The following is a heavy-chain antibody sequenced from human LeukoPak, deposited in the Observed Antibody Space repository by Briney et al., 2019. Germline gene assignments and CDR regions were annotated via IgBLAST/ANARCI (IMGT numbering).Heavy chain of an antibody. Sequence: ASLKVSCKASGYTFTGYYMHWVRQAPGQGLEWMGWINPNSGGTNYAQKFQGRVTMTRDTSISTAYMELSRLRSDDTAVYYCARVYDSSGYFDYWGQGTLVTVSS. J-gene: IGHJ4*02. CDR3: ARVYDSSGYFDY. V-gene: IGHV1-2*02. D-gene: IGHD3-22*01. CDR2: INPNSGGT. CDR1: GYTFTGYY.